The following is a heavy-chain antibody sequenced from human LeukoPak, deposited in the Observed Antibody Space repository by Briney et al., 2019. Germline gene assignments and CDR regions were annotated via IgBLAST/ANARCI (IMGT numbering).Heavy chain of an antibody. CDR3: ARDADGYGFDY. V-gene: IGHV3-21*01. D-gene: IGHD5-24*01. Sequence: GGSLRLSCAASGFIFSSYSMNWVRQAPGKGLEWVSSISSSSSYIYYADSVKGRFTISRDNAKNSLYLQMNSLRAEDTAVYYCARDADGYGFDYWGQGTLVTVSS. CDR2: ISSSSSYI. J-gene: IGHJ4*02. CDR1: GFIFSSYS.